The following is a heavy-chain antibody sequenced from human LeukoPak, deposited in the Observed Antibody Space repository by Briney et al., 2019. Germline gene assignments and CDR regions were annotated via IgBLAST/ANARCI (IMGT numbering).Heavy chain of an antibody. CDR2: IYYSGST. V-gene: IGHV4-39*01. Sequence: PSETLSLTCTVPGGSISSSSYYWGWIRQPPGKGLEWIGSIYYSGSTYYNPSLKSRVTISVDTSKNQFSLKLSSVTAADTAVYYCARPDLKSSSGWFRGENWFDPWGQGTLVTVSS. J-gene: IGHJ5*02. D-gene: IGHD6-19*01. CDR1: GGSISSSSYY. CDR3: ARPDLKSSSGWFRGENWFDP.